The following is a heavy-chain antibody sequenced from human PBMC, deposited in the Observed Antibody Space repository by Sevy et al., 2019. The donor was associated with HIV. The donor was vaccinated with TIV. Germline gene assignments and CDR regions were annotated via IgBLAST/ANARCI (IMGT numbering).Heavy chain of an antibody. Sequence: GGSLRLSCAVSGFTFSDYYMSWIWQAPGKGLEWLSYISSSGSTIYYADSVKGRFTMSRDNAKNALYLQMSSLRAEDTAFYYCARAGDWEPFFDYWGQGTLVTVSS. CDR1: GFTFSDYY. CDR3: ARAGDWEPFFDY. CDR2: ISSSGSTI. J-gene: IGHJ4*02. D-gene: IGHD1-26*01. V-gene: IGHV3-11*01.